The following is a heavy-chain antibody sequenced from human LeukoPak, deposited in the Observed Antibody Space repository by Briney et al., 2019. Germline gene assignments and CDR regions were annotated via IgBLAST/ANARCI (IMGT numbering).Heavy chain of an antibody. Sequence: GRSLRLSCAASGFTFSSYGMHWVRQAPGKGLEWVSSISSSSSYIYYADSVKGRFTISRDNAKNSLYLQMNSLRAEDTAVYYCARGPKPYYYDSSGFDYWGQGTLVTVSS. J-gene: IGHJ4*02. CDR2: ISSSSSYI. D-gene: IGHD3-22*01. V-gene: IGHV3-21*01. CDR3: ARGPKPYYYDSSGFDY. CDR1: GFTFSSYG.